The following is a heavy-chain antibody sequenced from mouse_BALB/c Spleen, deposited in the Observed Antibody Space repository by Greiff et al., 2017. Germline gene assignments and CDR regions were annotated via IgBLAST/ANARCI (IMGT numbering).Heavy chain of an antibody. CDR1: GFNIKDYY. D-gene: IGHD2-3*01. Sequence: EVQLQQSGAELVRPGALVKLSCKASGFNIKDYYMHWVKQRPEQGLEWIGWIDPENGNTIYDPKFQGKASITADTSSNTAYLQLSSLTSEDTAVYYCARDDDGYYCDVWGAGTTVTVSS. CDR2: IDPENGNT. CDR3: ARDDDGYYCDV. V-gene: IGHV14-1*02. J-gene: IGHJ1*01.